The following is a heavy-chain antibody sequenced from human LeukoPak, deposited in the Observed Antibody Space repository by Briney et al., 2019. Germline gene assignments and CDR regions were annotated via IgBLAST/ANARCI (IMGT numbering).Heavy chain of an antibody. CDR1: GGSISSHY. D-gene: IGHD7-27*01. J-gene: IGHJ3*02. CDR3: AGERGTGDFDAFDI. Sequence: PSETLSLTCTVSGGSISSHYWSWIRQPPGKGLEWIGYIYSSGSSKYNPSFKSRVTLSVDTSKNQFSLRLSSVTAADTAVYYCAGERGTGDFDAFDIWGQGTMVTVSS. V-gene: IGHV4-59*11. CDR2: IYSSGSS.